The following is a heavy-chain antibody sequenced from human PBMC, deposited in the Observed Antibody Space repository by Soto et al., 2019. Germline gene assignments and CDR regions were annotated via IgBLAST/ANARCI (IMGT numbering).Heavy chain of an antibody. Sequence: QITLKESGPTVVKPTQTLTLTCTFSGFSLTTSGVGVGWIRQPPGKALEWLALIFWDVEQHFSPSLQSRLTLPQDTPKHQVVLKMNNMDPVDTATYYCAHRRGGWYVFDYWGQETLVTVSS. CDR1: GFSLTTSGVG. D-gene: IGHD6-19*01. J-gene: IGHJ4*02. CDR2: IFWDVEQ. CDR3: AHRRGGWYVFDY. V-gene: IGHV2-5*02.